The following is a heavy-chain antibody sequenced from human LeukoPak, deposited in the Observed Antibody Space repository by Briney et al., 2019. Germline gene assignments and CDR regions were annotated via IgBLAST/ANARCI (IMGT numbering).Heavy chain of an antibody. Sequence: GGSLRLSCAASGFTFSDHAMSWVRQAPGKGLEWVSAISGSGGSTYYADSVKGRFTISRDNSKNTLYLQMNSLRAEDTAVYYCAKDRVVVAATPFDYWGQGTLVTVSS. V-gene: IGHV3-23*01. CDR3: AKDRVVVAATPFDY. CDR2: ISGSGGST. D-gene: IGHD2-15*01. J-gene: IGHJ4*02. CDR1: GFTFSDHA.